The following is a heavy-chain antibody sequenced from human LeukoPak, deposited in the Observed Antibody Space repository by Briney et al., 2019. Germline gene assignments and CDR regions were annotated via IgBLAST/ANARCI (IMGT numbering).Heavy chain of an antibody. Sequence: PGVSLRLSCAASGFTFSSYNMIWVRQAPGKGLEWVSYISSSRGIKYYADSVKGRFTISRDNAKNSLFLQMNSLRAEDTAVYYCARELHDYFYMDVWGKGTTITVSS. J-gene: IGHJ6*03. CDR1: GFTFSSYN. D-gene: IGHD3-10*01. V-gene: IGHV3-48*01. CDR3: ARELHDYFYMDV. CDR2: ISSSRGIK.